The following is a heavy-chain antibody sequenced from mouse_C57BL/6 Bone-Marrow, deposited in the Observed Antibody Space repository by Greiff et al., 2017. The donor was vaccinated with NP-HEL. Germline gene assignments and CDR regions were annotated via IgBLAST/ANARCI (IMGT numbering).Heavy chain of an antibody. J-gene: IGHJ1*03. CDR1: GYAFSSSW. Sequence: VQLQQSGPELVKPGASVKISCKASGYAFSSSWMNWVKQRPGKGLEWIGRIYPGDGDTNYNGKFKGKATLTADQSSSTAYMQLSSLTSEDSAVYFCARIGPFDVWGTGTTVTVSS. D-gene: IGHD2-14*01. CDR2: IYPGDGDT. V-gene: IGHV1-82*01. CDR3: ARIGPFDV.